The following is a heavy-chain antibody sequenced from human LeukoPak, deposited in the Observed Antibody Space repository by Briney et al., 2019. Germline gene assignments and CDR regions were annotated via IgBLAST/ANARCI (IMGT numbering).Heavy chain of an antibody. Sequence: PSETLSLTCTVSGGSISSSSYYWGWIRQPPGKGLEWIGSIYYSGSTYYNPSLKSRVTISVDTSKNQFSPKLSSVTAADTAVYYCARLTLYYYDSSTDPWGQGTMVTVSS. CDR2: IYYSGST. CDR1: GGSISSSSYY. V-gene: IGHV4-39*01. D-gene: IGHD3-22*01. CDR3: ARLTLYYYDSSTDP. J-gene: IGHJ3*01.